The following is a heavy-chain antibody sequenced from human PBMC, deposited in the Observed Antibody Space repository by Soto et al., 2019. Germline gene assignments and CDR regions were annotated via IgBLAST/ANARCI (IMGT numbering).Heavy chain of an antibody. CDR2: IYWDGDK. CDR3: AHRRGFRGITFDY. J-gene: IGHJ4*02. V-gene: IGHV2-5*02. D-gene: IGHD3-10*01. CDR1: GFSLSTNGVG. Sequence: QITLKESGPTLVKPTQTLTLTCTLSGFSLSTNGVGVGCRRQPPGNAVEWLALIYWDGDKRYSPSLKSGLTITKGTSKNQVVLTMTNMDPVDTASYYCAHRRGFRGITFDYWGQGMLVTVSS.